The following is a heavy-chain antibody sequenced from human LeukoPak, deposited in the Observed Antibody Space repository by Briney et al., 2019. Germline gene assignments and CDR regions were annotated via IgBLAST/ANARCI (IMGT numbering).Heavy chain of an antibody. V-gene: IGHV4-59*01. Sequence: PSETLSLPCTVSGGSISSYYWSWIRQSPGKGREGMGYIYDSGSTKYNPSLKSRVTISVDTSKNQFTLKLRSVTAADTAVYYCAWTGDYQLWFFDYWGQGTMVTVSS. D-gene: IGHD4-17*01. J-gene: IGHJ4*02. CDR1: GGSISSYY. CDR2: IYDSGST. CDR3: AWTGDYQLWFFDY.